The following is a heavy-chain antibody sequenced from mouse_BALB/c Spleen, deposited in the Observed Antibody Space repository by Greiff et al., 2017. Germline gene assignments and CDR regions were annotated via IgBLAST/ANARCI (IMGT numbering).Heavy chain of an antibody. CDR3: ARDEGAWFAY. V-gene: IGHV1-54*01. Sequence: VQLVESGAELVRPGTSVKVSCKASGYAFTNYLIEWVKQRPGQGLEWIGVINPGSGGTNYNEKFKGKATLTADKSSSTAYMQLSSLTSDDSAVYFCARDEGAWFAYWGQGTLVTVSA. J-gene: IGHJ3*01. CDR2: INPGSGGT. CDR1: GYAFTNYL.